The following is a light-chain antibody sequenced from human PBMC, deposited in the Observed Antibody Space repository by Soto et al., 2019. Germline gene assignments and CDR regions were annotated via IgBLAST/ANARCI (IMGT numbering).Light chain of an antibody. J-gene: IGLJ1*01. CDR1: SSDVGGYNY. V-gene: IGLV2-14*01. Sequence: QSALTQPASVSGSAGQSIAISCTGTSSDVGGYNYVSWYQQHPGKAPKLLLSEVSKRPSGVSDRFSGSKSGNTASLTISVLQTQDEADCCCSSFTSTYTFVFGTGTKVTVL. CDR2: EVS. CDR3: SSFTSTYTFV.